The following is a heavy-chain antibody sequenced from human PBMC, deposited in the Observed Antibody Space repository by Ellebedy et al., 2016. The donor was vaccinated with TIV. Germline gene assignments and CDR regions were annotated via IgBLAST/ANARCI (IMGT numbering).Heavy chain of an antibody. Sequence: GESLKISCAASGFTFSNYAMTWVRQVPGKGLEWVSVISDSGGTTLYPQSVKGRFTISRDNSKNTLYLQMHSLRAEDTAVYYCAVRRGAGDYYLDYWGQGSLVTVSS. CDR3: AVRRGAGDYYLDY. D-gene: IGHD4-17*01. CDR2: ISDSGGTT. CDR1: GFTFSNYA. V-gene: IGHV3-23*01. J-gene: IGHJ4*02.